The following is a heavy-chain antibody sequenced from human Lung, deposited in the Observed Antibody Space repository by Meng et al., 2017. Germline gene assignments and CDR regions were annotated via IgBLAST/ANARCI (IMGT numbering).Heavy chain of an antibody. Sequence: GSLRLSCVVSGGSFSDYYWSWFRQPPGKGLEWIGKINHSGSTNYNPSLESRATISVDTSQNNLSLKLSSLTAADSAVYYCARGPTTMAHDFDYWGQGTLVTVSS. CDR3: ARGPTTMAHDFDY. V-gene: IGHV4-34*01. CDR1: GGSFSDYY. D-gene: IGHD4-11*01. CDR2: INHSGST. J-gene: IGHJ4*02.